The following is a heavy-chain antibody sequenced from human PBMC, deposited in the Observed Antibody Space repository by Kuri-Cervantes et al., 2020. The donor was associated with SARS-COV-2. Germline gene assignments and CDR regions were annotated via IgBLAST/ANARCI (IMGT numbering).Heavy chain of an antibody. V-gene: IGHV3-23*01. CDR1: GFTFSSYA. CDR3: AKFQRGYQGMAV. J-gene: IGHJ6*02. Sequence: GESLKISCAASGFTFSSYAMSWVRQAPGKGLEWVSAISGSGGSTYYADSVKGRFTISRDNSKNTLYLQMNSLRAEDTAVYYCAKFQRGYQGMAVWGQGTTVTVSS. CDR2: ISGSGGST. D-gene: IGHD5-18*01.